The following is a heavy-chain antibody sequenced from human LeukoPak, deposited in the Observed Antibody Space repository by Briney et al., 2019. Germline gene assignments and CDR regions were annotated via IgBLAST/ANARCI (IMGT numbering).Heavy chain of an antibody. Sequence: SVKVSCMASGGTFRSYAISWVRQAPGQGLEWMGRIIPILGIANYAQKFQGRVTITADKSTSTAYMELSSLRSEDTAVYYCATTTMESGLYFDYWGQGTLVTVSS. CDR2: IIPILGIA. V-gene: IGHV1-69*04. J-gene: IGHJ4*02. D-gene: IGHD3-3*01. CDR3: ATTTMESGLYFDY. CDR1: GGTFRSYA.